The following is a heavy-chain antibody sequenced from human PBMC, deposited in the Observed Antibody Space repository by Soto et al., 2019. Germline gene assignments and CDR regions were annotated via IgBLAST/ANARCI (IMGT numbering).Heavy chain of an antibody. D-gene: IGHD4-17*01. Sequence: EVELLESGGDLVQPGGSLRLSCEASGFTFSSHAMSWVRQTPGKGLEWVSGISGSGDRTDYADSVKGRFTVSRDNSKNTRYLHMHSLRAEDTALYYCEKDTAADDYGEYGMDVWGQGTTVTVS. CDR3: EKDTAADDYGEYGMDV. V-gene: IGHV3-23*01. J-gene: IGHJ6*02. CDR2: ISGSGDRT. CDR1: GFTFSSHA.